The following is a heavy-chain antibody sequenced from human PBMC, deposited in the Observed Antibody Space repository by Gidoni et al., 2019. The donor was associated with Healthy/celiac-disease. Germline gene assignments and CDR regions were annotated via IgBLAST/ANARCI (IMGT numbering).Heavy chain of an antibody. CDR2: ISYDGSNK. Sequence: QVQLVASGGGVVQPGRSLRLPCAPSGFTFSSYGMHWVRKAPGKGLEWVAVISYDGSNKYYADSVKGRFTISRDNSKNTLYLQMNSLRAEDTAVYYCAKDGDYYDSSGYYYDYWGQGTLVTVSS. CDR1: GFTFSSYG. CDR3: AKDGDYYDSSGYYYDY. J-gene: IGHJ4*02. D-gene: IGHD3-22*01. V-gene: IGHV3-30*18.